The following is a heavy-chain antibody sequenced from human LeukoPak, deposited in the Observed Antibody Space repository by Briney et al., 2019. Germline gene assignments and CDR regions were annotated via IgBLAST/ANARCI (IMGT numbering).Heavy chain of an antibody. Sequence: GESLKISCQGAGYSFTTSWIAWVRQRPGKGLERMGIIYPAGSDTRYSPSFKGLVTISADKSINTAYLQWSSLKASDTAMYYCARQRSSGWYIDFWGQGTLVTVSS. V-gene: IGHV5-51*01. CDR3: ARQRSSGWYIDF. D-gene: IGHD6-19*01. CDR1: GYSFTTSW. J-gene: IGHJ4*02. CDR2: IYPAGSDT.